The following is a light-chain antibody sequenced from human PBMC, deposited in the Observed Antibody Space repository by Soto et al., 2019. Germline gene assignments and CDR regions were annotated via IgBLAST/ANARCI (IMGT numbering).Light chain of an antibody. Sequence: DIQLIQYHSTLSGSLGDVVTITWRASQTISSWLAWYQQKPGKAPKLLIYKASTLKSGVPSRFSGSGSGTEFTLTISSLQPDDFATYYCQHYNSYSEPFGQGSKVDIK. CDR2: KAS. CDR3: QHYNSYSEP. J-gene: IGKJ1*01. V-gene: IGKV1-5*03. CDR1: QTISSW.